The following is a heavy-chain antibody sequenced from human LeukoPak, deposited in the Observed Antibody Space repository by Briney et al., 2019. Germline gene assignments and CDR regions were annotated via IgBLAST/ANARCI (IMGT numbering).Heavy chain of an antibody. CDR2: ISYDGSKK. J-gene: IGHJ4*02. V-gene: IGHV3-30*04. CDR1: GFTFSSYA. CDR3: AKDREWELLPTTIDY. D-gene: IGHD1-26*01. Sequence: GGSLRLSCAASGFTFSSYAMHWVRQAPGKGLEWVAVISYDGSKKYYADSVKGRFTISRDNSKNTLYLQMNSLRAEDTAVYYCAKDREWELLPTTIDYWGQGTLVTVSS.